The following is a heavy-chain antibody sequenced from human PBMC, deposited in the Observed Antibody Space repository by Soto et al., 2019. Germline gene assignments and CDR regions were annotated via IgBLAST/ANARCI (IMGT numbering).Heavy chain of an antibody. CDR3: AKDVTVVTVGSLDY. J-gene: IGHJ4*02. V-gene: IGHV3-23*01. D-gene: IGHD2-15*01. Sequence: PWGSLRLSCAASGFTFSSYAMSWVRQAPGKGLEWVSAISGSGGSTYYADSVKGRFTISRDNSKNTLYLQMNSLRAEDTAVYYCAKDVTVVTVGSLDYWGQGTLVTVSS. CDR2: ISGSGGST. CDR1: GFTFSSYA.